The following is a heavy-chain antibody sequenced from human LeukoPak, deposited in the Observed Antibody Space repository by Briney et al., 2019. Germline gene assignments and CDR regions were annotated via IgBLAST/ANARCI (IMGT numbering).Heavy chain of an antibody. CDR1: GGTFSSYA. D-gene: IGHD2-2*01. Sequence: ASVKVSCKASGGTFSSYAISWVRQAPGQGLEWMGRIIPILGIANYAQKFQGRVTITADKSTSTAYMELSSLRSEDTAVYYCARDICGSTACLLYYFDFWGQGTLLTVSS. CDR2: IIPILGIA. J-gene: IGHJ4*02. V-gene: IGHV1-69*04. CDR3: ARDICGSTACLLYYFDF.